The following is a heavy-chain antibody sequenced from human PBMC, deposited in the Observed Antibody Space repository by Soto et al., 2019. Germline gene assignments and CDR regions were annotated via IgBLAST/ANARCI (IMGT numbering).Heavy chain of an antibody. CDR1: GYTFTSYY. D-gene: IGHD2-15*01. Sequence: ASVKVSCKASGYTFTSYYMHWVRQAPGQGLEWMGIINPSGGSTSYAQKFQGRVTMTRDTSTSPVYMELSSLRSEDTAVYYCARARHSSKDLLVIEIFDYWGQGTLVTVSS. V-gene: IGHV1-46*03. J-gene: IGHJ4*02. CDR2: INPSGGST. CDR3: ARARHSSKDLLVIEIFDY.